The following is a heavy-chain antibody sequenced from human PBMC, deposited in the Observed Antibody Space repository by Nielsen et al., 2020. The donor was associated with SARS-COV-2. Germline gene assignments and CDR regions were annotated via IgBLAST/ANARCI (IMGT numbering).Heavy chain of an antibody. CDR3: AKDHKPLSYYYDSSGYPPDAFDI. J-gene: IGHJ3*02. D-gene: IGHD3-22*01. CDR2: ISGSGGST. V-gene: IGHV3-23*01. Sequence: WIRQPPGKGLEWVSAISGSGGSTYYADSVKGRFTISRDNSKNTLYLQMNSLRAEDTAVYYCAKDHKPLSYYYDSSGYPPDAFDIWGQGTMVT.